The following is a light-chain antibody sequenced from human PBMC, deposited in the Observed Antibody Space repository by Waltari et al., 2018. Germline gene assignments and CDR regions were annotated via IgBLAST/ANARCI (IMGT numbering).Light chain of an antibody. V-gene: IGKV4-1*01. CDR3: QQYYSTPLT. CDR2: SAS. CDR1: KSVLYSSKNKNY. J-gene: IGKJ4*01. Sequence: DIVMTKSPDSLAVSLGERATVHCMSSKSVLYSSKNKNYLACYQQKPGQPPELLIHSASSRESGVPDRFSGSGSGTDFTLTISSLQAEDVAVYYCQQYYSTPLTFGGGTKVEIK.